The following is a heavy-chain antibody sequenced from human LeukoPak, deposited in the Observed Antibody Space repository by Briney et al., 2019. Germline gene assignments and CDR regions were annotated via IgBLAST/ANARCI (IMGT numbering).Heavy chain of an antibody. CDR1: GGSFSGYY. CDR3: ARLSDYGDYLNWFDP. Sequence: PSETLSLTCAVYGGSFSGYYWSWVRQPPGKGLEWIGEINHSGGTNYNPSLKSRVTISVDTSKNQLSLKLNSVTAADTAVHYCARLSDYGDYLNWFDPWGQGTLVTVSS. J-gene: IGHJ5*02. CDR2: INHSGGT. V-gene: IGHV4-34*01. D-gene: IGHD4-17*01.